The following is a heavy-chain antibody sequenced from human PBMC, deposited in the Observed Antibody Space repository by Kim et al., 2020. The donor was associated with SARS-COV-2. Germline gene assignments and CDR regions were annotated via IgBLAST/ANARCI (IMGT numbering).Heavy chain of an antibody. CDR1: GASISSSGYY. Sequence: SETLSLTCTVSGASISSSGYYWGWIRQPPGKGLEWIGSVYYTGSTYYNPSLKSRVTISVDTSKNQFSLKLSSVTAADTAVYYCARHFRGTSLRFLGLFQFYYWGQGTLVTVSS. J-gene: IGHJ4*02. CDR3: ARHFRGTSLRFLGLFQFYY. CDR2: VYYTGST. D-gene: IGHD2-21*01. V-gene: IGHV4-39*01.